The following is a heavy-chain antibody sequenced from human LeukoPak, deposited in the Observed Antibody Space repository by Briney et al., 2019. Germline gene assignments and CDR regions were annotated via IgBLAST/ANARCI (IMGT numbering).Heavy chain of an antibody. CDR3: AKEPCSSTSCYLAIA. CDR2: ISSSGSTI. Sequence: GGSLRLSCAASGFTFGDYYMSWIRQAPGKGLEWVSYISSSGSTIYYADSVKGRFTISRDNAKNSLYLQMNSLRAEDTAVYYCAKEPCSSTSCYLAIAWGQGTLVTVSS. V-gene: IGHV3-11*01. CDR1: GFTFGDYY. J-gene: IGHJ4*02. D-gene: IGHD2-2*01.